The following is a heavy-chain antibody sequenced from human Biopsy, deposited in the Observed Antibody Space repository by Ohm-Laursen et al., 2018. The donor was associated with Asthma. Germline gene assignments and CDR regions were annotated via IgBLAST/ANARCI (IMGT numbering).Heavy chain of an antibody. J-gene: IGHJ4*02. CDR2: IIPIFGPT. V-gene: IGHV1-69*15. CDR3: ARGPEYVRSSGALDY. CDR1: GGTFSSNS. D-gene: IGHD2-2*01. Sequence: SSVKVSCKASGGTFSSNSINWVRQAPGQGLEWMGRIIPIFGPTNYAQKFQGRVTISADDSTSTAYMELSSLGSEDTALYYCARGPEYVRSSGALDYWGQGTLVTVSS.